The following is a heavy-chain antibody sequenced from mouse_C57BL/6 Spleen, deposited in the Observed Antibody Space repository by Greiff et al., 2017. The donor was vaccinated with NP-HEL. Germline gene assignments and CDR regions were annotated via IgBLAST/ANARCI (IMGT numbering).Heavy chain of an antibody. CDR2: INPYNGGT. D-gene: IGHD4-1*01. J-gene: IGHJ2*01. CDR3: ARNWDSVDY. V-gene: IGHV1-19*01. CDR1: GYTFTDYY. Sequence: DVQLQESGPVLVKPGASVKMSCKASGYTFTDYYMNWVKQSHGKSLEWIGVINPYNGGTSYNQKFKGKATLTVDKSSSTAYMELNSLTSEDSAVYYCARNWDSVDYWGQGTTLTVSS.